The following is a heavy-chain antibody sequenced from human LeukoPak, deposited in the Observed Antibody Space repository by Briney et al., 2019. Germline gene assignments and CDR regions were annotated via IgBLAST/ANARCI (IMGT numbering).Heavy chain of an antibody. CDR2: ISWNSGSI. CDR1: GFTFDDYA. J-gene: IGHJ4*02. CDR3: AKGWAQCYDSSGYYDY. V-gene: IGHV3-9*01. D-gene: IGHD3-22*01. Sequence: GGSLRLSCAASGFTFDDYAMHWVRQAPGKGLEWVSGISWNSGSIGYADSVKGRFTISRDNAKNSLYLQMNSLRAEDTALYYCAKGWAQCYDSSGYYDYWGQGTLVTVSS.